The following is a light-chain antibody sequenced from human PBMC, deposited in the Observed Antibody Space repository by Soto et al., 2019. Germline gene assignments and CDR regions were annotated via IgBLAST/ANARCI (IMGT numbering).Light chain of an antibody. Sequence: QSALTQPRSVSGSPGQSVTISCTGTSSDVGGYNYVSWYQQHPGKAPKLMIYAVSKRPSGVPDRFSGSKSGNTASLTISGLQAEDEADYYCCSYAGTYTYVFGTGTKV. V-gene: IGLV2-11*01. CDR2: AVS. CDR1: SSDVGGYNY. J-gene: IGLJ1*01. CDR3: CSYAGTYTYV.